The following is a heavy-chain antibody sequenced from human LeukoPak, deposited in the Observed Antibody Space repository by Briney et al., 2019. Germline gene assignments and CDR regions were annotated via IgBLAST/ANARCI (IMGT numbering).Heavy chain of an antibody. CDR3: ARVSSYYDILAGYYKHWYFDL. J-gene: IGHJ2*01. V-gene: IGHV4-4*07. CDR2: TYTSGTT. D-gene: IGHD3-9*01. Sequence: SETLSLTCTVSGGSISSYYWSWIRQPAGKGLVGIGRTYTSGTTNYNPSLKSRVTMSVDTAKIQFSLKLSSVTAADTAVYYYARVSSYYDILAGYYKHWYFDLWGRGTLVTVSS. CDR1: GGSISSYY.